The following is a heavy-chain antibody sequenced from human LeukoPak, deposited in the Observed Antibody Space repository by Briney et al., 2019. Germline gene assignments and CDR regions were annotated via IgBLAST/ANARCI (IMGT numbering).Heavy chain of an antibody. D-gene: IGHD3-3*01. V-gene: IGHV3-23*01. CDR1: GFTFSSYS. CDR3: AKASRAYDFWSGYFDY. CDR2: ISGSGGNT. J-gene: IGHJ4*02. Sequence: PGGSLRLSCAASGFTFSSYSMNWVRQAPGKGLEWVSAISGSGGNTYYADSVKGRFTISRDNSKNTLFLQMNSLRAEDTAVYYCAKASRAYDFWSGYFDYWGQGTLVTVSS.